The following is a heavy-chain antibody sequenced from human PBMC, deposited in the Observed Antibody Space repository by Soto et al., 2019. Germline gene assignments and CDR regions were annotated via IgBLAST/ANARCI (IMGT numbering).Heavy chain of an antibody. V-gene: IGHV3-30*18. J-gene: IGHJ6*02. Sequence: QVQLVESGGGVVQPGRSLRLSCSASGFTFSSYGMHWVRQAPGKGLEWVAVISYDGSNKYYADSVKGRFTISRDNSKNTLYLQMNSLRAEDTAVYYCAKEWGNYGGNYYYGMDVWGQGTTVTVSS. CDR2: ISYDGSNK. D-gene: IGHD4-17*01. CDR3: AKEWGNYGGNYYYGMDV. CDR1: GFTFSSYG.